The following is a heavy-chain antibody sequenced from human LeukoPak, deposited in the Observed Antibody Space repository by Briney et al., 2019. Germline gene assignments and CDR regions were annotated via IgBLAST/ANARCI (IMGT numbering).Heavy chain of an antibody. CDR2: ISGSGGST. D-gene: IGHD4-17*01. J-gene: IGHJ4*02. V-gene: IGHV3-23*01. CDR1: GFTFSSYA. Sequence: GGSLRLSCAASGFTFSSYAMSWVRQAPGKGLEWVSAISGSGGSTYYADSVKGRFTISRDNTKNTLYLQMNSLRAEDTAVYYCVLPYDYGDYVFDYWGQGTLVTVSS. CDR3: VLPYDYGDYVFDY.